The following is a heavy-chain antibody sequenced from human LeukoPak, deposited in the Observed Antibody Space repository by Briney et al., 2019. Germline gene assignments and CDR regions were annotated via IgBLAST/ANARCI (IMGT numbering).Heavy chain of an antibody. CDR3: AKYSSSSNYYYGMDV. CDR1: GFTFSSYA. D-gene: IGHD6-13*01. J-gene: IGHJ6*02. V-gene: IGHV3-30-3*02. Sequence: EGSLRLSCAASGFTFSSYAMHWVRQAPDKGLEWVAVISYDGSNKYYADSVKGRFTISRDNSKNTLYLQMNSLRAEDTAVYYCAKYSSSSNYYYGMDVWGQGTTVTVSS. CDR2: ISYDGSNK.